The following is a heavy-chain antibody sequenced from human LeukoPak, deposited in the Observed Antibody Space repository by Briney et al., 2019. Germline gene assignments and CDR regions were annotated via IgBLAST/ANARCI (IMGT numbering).Heavy chain of an antibody. Sequence: GVSVKVSCKASGGAFSSYAISWVRQAPGQGLEWMGRINVILDTANYAQKFQGRVTITADISTSTSYMELSSLRSEDTAVYYCARDQGIGDASDIWGQGTMVTVSS. J-gene: IGHJ3*02. CDR1: GGAFSSYA. V-gene: IGHV1-69*04. CDR2: INVILDTA. CDR3: ARDQGIGDASDI.